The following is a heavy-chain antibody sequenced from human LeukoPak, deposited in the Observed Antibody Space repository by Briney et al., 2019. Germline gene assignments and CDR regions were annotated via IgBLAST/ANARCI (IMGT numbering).Heavy chain of an antibody. CDR1: GYSFTSYW. CDR3: ARLTYYGSGRGAFDI. CDR2: IYPGDSDT. D-gene: IGHD3-10*01. V-gene: IGHV5-51*01. J-gene: IGHJ3*02. Sequence: GESLKISCKGSGYSFTSYWIGWVRQMPGKGLEWMGIIYPGDSDTRYSPSFQGQVTISTDKSISTAYLQWSSLKASDTAMYYCARLTYYGSGRGAFDIWGQGTMVTVSS.